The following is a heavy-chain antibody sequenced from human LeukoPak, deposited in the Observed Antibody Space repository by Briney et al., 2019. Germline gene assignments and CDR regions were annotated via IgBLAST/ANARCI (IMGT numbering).Heavy chain of an antibody. J-gene: IGHJ4*02. CDR1: GFTFSSYG. CDR3: ARDLEQQLGFDY. CDR2: IWYDGSNK. Sequence: GGSLRLSCAASGFTFSSYGMHWVRQAPGKGLEWVAVIWYDGSNKYYADSVKGRFTISRDNAKNSLYLQMNSLRAEDTAVYYCARDLEQQLGFDYWGQGTLVTVSS. D-gene: IGHD6-13*01. V-gene: IGHV3-33*01.